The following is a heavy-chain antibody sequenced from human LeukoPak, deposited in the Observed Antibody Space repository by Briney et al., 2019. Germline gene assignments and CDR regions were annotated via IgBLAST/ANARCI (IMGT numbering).Heavy chain of an antibody. CDR1: GFTFSSYA. CDR3: ARDRGYDSEYYGMDV. Sequence: PGRSLRLSCAASGFTFSSYAMHWVRQAPGKGLEWVAVISYDGSNKYYADSVKGRFTISRDNSKNTLYLQMNSLRAEDTAVYYCARDRGYDSEYYGMDVWGQGTTVTVSS. V-gene: IGHV3-30-3*01. D-gene: IGHD3-10*01. CDR2: ISYDGSNK. J-gene: IGHJ6*02.